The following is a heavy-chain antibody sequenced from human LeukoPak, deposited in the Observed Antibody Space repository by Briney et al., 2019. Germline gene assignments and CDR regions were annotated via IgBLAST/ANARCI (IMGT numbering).Heavy chain of an antibody. Sequence: GGSLRLSCAASGFTFSVYAMSWVRQAPGKGLEWVSGISGSSSHTKDADFVRGRFTIYRDNSRNTLFLQLNSLTAEDTAVYYCAKEHDYTNAAPEWGFDSWGQGSLAIVSS. J-gene: IGHJ4*02. D-gene: IGHD2-2*02. V-gene: IGHV3-23*01. CDR3: AKEHDYTNAAPEWGFDS. CDR1: GFTFSVYA. CDR2: ISGSSSHT.